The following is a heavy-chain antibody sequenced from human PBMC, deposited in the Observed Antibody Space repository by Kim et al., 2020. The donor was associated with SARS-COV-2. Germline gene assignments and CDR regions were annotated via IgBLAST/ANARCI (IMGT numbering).Heavy chain of an antibody. CDR3: ARGGRIVGATTVFDY. CDR2: IYYSGST. V-gene: IGHV4-39*07. CDR1: GGSISSSSYY. Sequence: SETLSLTCTVSGGSISSSSYYWGWIRQPPGKGLEWIGSIYYSGSTYYNPSLKSRVTISVDTSKNQFSLKLSSVTAADTAVYYCARGGRIVGATTVFDYWG. D-gene: IGHD1-26*01. J-gene: IGHJ4*01.